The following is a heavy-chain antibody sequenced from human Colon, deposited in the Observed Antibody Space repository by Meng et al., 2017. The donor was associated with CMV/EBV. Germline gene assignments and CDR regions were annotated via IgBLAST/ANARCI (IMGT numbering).Heavy chain of an antibody. CDR1: GFPVSANY. V-gene: IGHV3-53*01. CDR3: AREGYFRGFVN. Sequence: GGSLRLSCAVSGFPVSANYMAWIRQAPGKGLEWVSIIYIGATTTLYADSVKGRFSISTDSSNNTLYLQMNSLRDEDTAVYYCAREGYFRGFVNWGEGTLVTVSS. D-gene: IGHD1-26*01. CDR2: IYIGATTT. J-gene: IGHJ4*02.